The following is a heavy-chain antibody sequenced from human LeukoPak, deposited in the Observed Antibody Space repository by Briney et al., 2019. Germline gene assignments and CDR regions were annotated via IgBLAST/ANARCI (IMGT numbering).Heavy chain of an antibody. CDR1: GFTFSSYW. CDR2: INSDGSTT. Sequence: GGSLRLSCAASGFTFSSYWMHWVRQAPGKGLVWVSHINSDGSTTSYADSVSGRFTISRDNAKNTLYLQMNSLRAEDTAVYYCARGGSPPIDYWGQGTLVTVSS. D-gene: IGHD6-6*01. CDR3: ARGGSPPIDY. J-gene: IGHJ4*02. V-gene: IGHV3-74*01.